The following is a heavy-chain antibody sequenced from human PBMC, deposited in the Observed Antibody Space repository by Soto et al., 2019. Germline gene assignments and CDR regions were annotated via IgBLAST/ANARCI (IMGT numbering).Heavy chain of an antibody. V-gene: IGHV5-51*01. J-gene: IGHJ6*02. D-gene: IGHD6-25*01. CDR1: GYRFTSYW. CDR2: IYPGDSDT. CDR3: ASRRIAAPGAGHYYYGMDV. Sequence: GESLKISFKGSGYRFTSYWIVWVLQMPGKGLACMGIIYPGDSDTRYSPSFKGQVAISADKSISTAYLQWSSLKASDTAMYYCASRRIAAPGAGHYYYGMDVWGQGTTVTVSS.